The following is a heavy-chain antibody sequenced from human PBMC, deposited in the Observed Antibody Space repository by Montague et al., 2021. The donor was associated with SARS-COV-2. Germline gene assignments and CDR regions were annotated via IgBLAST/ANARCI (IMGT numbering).Heavy chain of an antibody. CDR2: LYYSGNN. CDR1: GGSISSGGYY. Sequence: TLSLTCTVSGGSISSGGYYWSWMRQHPGKDLEWIGYLYYSGNNYYNPSLKSRVTILVDMSKNQFSLKLSSVTAADTALYYCARDGYSNSGFDSWGQGTLVTVSS. CDR3: ARDGYSNSGFDS. D-gene: IGHD4-11*01. J-gene: IGHJ5*01. V-gene: IGHV4-31*03.